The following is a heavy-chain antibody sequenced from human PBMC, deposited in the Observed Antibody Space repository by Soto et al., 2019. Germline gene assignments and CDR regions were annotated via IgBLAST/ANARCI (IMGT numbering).Heavy chain of an antibody. J-gene: IGHJ6*02. CDR1: GYIFTGFY. CDR2: VYPNSGGT. CDR3: AKEMQRGLDV. Sequence: GASVKVSCKASGYIFTGFYIHWVRQAPGQGLEWMGWVYPNSGGTRYAQRFEGRVTMTRDTSINTAYMELSSLTSDATAVYYCAKEMQRGLDVWGQGTTVTVSS. V-gene: IGHV1-2*02.